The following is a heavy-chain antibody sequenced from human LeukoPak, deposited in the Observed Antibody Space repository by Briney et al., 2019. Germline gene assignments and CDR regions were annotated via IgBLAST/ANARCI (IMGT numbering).Heavy chain of an antibody. CDR2: IKQDGSEK. V-gene: IGHV3-7*01. CDR1: GFTFSSYW. D-gene: IGHD3-22*01. J-gene: IGHJ4*02. CDR3: AREDYADSSGYYSSGEY. Sequence: PGGSLRLSCAASGFTFSSYWMSWVRQAPGKGLEWVANIKQDGSEKYYVDSVKGRFTISRDNAKNSLYLQMNSLRAEDTAVYYCAREDYADSSGYYSSGEYWGQGTLVTVSS.